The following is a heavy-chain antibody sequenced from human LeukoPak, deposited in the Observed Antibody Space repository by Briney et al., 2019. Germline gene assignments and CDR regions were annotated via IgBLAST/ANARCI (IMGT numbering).Heavy chain of an antibody. D-gene: IGHD3-22*01. J-gene: IGHJ4*02. CDR3: ARTYYYDSSGYRY. V-gene: IGHV1-2*02. CDR2: INPNSGGT. Sequence: ASVTVSCKASGYTFTGYYMHWVRQAPGQGLEWMGWINPNSGGTNYAQKFQGRVTMTRDTSISTAYMELSRLRSDDTAVYYCARTYYYDSSGYRYWGQGTLVTVSS. CDR1: GYTFTGYY.